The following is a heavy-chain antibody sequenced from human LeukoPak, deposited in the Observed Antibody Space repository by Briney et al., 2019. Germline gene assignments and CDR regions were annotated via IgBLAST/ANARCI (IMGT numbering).Heavy chain of an antibody. V-gene: IGHV3-7*05. CDR2: IKQDGSEK. J-gene: IGHJ6*02. D-gene: IGHD6-13*01. Sequence: GGSLGLSCAASGFTFSSYWMSWVRQAPGKGLEWVANIKQDGSEKNYVDSVKGRFTISRDNAKNSLYLQMNSLRAEDTAVYYCATQLWEYYYYGMDVWGQGTTVTVSS. CDR1: GFTFSSYW. CDR3: ATQLWEYYYYGMDV.